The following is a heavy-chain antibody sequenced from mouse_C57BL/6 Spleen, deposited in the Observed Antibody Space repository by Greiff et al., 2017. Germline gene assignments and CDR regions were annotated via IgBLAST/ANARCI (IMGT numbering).Heavy chain of an antibody. CDR1: GFTFSDYG. CDR3: ARSLWDGNAMDY. J-gene: IGHJ4*01. Sequence: EVHLVESGGGLVKPGGSLKLSCAASGFTFSDYGMHWVRQAPEKGLEWVAYISSGSSTIYYAGTVKGRFTISRANAKNTLFLQMTSLRSEDMAMYYCARSLWDGNAMDYWGQGTSVTVSS. CDR2: ISSGSSTI. D-gene: IGHD4-1*01. V-gene: IGHV5-17*01.